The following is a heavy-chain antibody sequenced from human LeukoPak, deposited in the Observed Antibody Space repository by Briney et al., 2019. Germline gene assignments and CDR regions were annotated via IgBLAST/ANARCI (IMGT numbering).Heavy chain of an antibody. V-gene: IGHV1-69*05. J-gene: IGHJ5*02. CDR2: VIPIFGAP. D-gene: IGHD6-19*01. CDR3: ARGLRIASSGDWFDP. CDR1: GGTFSSYA. Sequence: WASVKVSCKASGGTFSSYAINWVRQAPGQGLEWMGGVIPIFGAPNYAHRFQGRLTITTDESTRTAYMNLTSLRSEDTAVYYCARGLRIASSGDWFDPWGQGTLVTVSS.